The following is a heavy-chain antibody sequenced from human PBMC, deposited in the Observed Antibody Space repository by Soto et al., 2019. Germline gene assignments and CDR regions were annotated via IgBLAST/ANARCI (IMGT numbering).Heavy chain of an antibody. Sequence: GGSLRLSCAASGFTFSSYGMHWVRQAPGKGLEWVAVISYDGSNKYYADSVKGRFTISRDNSKNTLYLQMKSLRAEDTAVYYCAKDINYDSSGYYFDVPSYGMDVWGQGTTVTVSS. J-gene: IGHJ6*02. D-gene: IGHD3-22*01. CDR1: GFTFSSYG. CDR3: AKDINYDSSGYYFDVPSYGMDV. CDR2: ISYDGSNK. V-gene: IGHV3-30*18.